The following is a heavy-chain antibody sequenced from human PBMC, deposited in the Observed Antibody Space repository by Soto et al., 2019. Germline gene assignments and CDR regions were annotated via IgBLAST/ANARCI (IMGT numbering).Heavy chain of an antibody. D-gene: IGHD1-26*01. Sequence: GGSLRLSCAASGFAFSDYYMSWIRQAPGKGLEWVSYISSSGSTIYYADSVRGRVTISRDNAKNSLYLQMNSLRVEDTAVYYCARGWDGQYFQHWGQGTLVTVSS. CDR3: ARGWDGQYFQH. CDR2: ISSSGSTI. CDR1: GFAFSDYY. V-gene: IGHV3-11*01. J-gene: IGHJ1*01.